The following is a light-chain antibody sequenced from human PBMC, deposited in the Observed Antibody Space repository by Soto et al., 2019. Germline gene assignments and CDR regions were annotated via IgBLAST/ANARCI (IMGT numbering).Light chain of an antibody. J-gene: IGLJ1*01. CDR2: EDN. CDR3: CSYAGSSTYV. V-gene: IGLV2-23*01. Sequence: QSALTQPASVSGSPGQSITISCTGTSSDVGRYNLVSWYQQHPGKAPKLIIHEDNKWSSGLSNRFSGSRSGNTASLTISGLQAEDEADYYCCSYAGSSTYVFGTGTKVTVL. CDR1: SSDVGRYNL.